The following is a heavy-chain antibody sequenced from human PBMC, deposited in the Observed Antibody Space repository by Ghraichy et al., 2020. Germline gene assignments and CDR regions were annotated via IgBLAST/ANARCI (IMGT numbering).Heavy chain of an antibody. CDR2: IRSKGNNYAT. CDR3: TSLITAGAAYYGMDV. CDR1: GFTFTGSA. Sequence: GGSLRLSCAASGFTFTGSAIHWVRQASGQGLEWVGRIRSKGNNYATTYAESVKGRFTIFRDDSQNTAYLQMNSLKIEDTAVYYCTSLITAGAAYYGMDVWGQGTTVTVSS. V-gene: IGHV3-73*01. D-gene: IGHD6-13*01. J-gene: IGHJ6*02.